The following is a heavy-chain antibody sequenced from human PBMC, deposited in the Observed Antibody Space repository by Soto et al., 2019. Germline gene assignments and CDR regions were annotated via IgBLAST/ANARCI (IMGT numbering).Heavy chain of an antibody. CDR1: SFTSYW. CDR3: ASSLYYDFWSGRFDY. V-gene: IGHV5-51*01. J-gene: IGHJ4*02. CDR2: IYPGDSDT. Sequence: SFTSYWIGWVRQMPGKGLEWMGIIYPGDSDTRYSPSFQGQVTISADKSISTAYLQWSSLKASDTAMYYCASSLYYDFWSGRFDYWGQGTLVTVSS. D-gene: IGHD3-3*01.